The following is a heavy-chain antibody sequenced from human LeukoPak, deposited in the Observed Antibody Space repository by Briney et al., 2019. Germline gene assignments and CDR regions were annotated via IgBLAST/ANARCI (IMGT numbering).Heavy chain of an antibody. V-gene: IGHV1-24*01. CDR1: GYTLTELS. CDR3: ATFDYYDSSGPRDY. Sequence: ASVTVSCTVSGYTLTELSMHWVRQAPGKGLEWMGGFDPEDGETIYAQKFQGRVTMTEDTSTDTAYMELSSLRSEDTAVYYCATFDYYDSSGPRDYWGQGTLVTVSS. J-gene: IGHJ4*02. D-gene: IGHD3-22*01. CDR2: FDPEDGET.